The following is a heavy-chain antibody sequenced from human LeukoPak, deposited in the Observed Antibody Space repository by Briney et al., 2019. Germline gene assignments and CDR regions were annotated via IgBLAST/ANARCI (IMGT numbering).Heavy chain of an antibody. Sequence: SETLSLTCTVSGGSISSADYYWNWIRQHPGKGLEWIGYIYYSGSTYYNPSLKSRVTISVDTSKNQFSLKLSSVTAADTAVYYCARDRGYSYGPFDYWGQGTLVTVSS. V-gene: IGHV4-31*03. CDR2: IYYSGST. J-gene: IGHJ4*02. CDR3: ARDRGYSYGPFDY. D-gene: IGHD5-18*01. CDR1: GGSISSADYY.